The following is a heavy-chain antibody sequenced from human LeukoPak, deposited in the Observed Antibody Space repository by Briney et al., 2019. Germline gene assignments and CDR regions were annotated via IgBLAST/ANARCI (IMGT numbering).Heavy chain of an antibody. CDR1: GGSISSYY. CDR3: ARGGKGNHAFDI. Sequence: SETLSLTCTVSGGSISSYYWSWIRQPPGKGLEWIGYIYYSGSTNYNPSLKSRVTISVDTSKNQFSLKLSSVTAADTAVYYCARGGKGNHAFDIWGQGTMVTVSS. D-gene: IGHD6-25*01. CDR2: IYYSGST. J-gene: IGHJ3*02. V-gene: IGHV4-59*12.